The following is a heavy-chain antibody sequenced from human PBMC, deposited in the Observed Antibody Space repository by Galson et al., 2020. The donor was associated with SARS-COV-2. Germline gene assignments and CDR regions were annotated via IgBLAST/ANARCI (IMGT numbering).Heavy chain of an antibody. Sequence: SETLSLTCDVSAGSISSSYWWGWVRQPPGKRLEWNGEIFHSGYTNYNPSLTSRVTMSVDTCKNEFSLKLSSVTAADTALYYCSRIIVTAYYFSYMDVWGKGTTVTVSS. J-gene: IGHJ6*03. D-gene: IGHD2-21*02. V-gene: IGHV4-4*02. CDR1: AGSISSSYW. CDR2: IFHSGYT. CDR3: SRIIVTAYYFSYMDV.